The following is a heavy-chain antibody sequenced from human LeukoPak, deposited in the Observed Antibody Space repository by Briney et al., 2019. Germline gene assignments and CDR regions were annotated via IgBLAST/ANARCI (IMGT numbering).Heavy chain of an antibody. V-gene: IGHV3-23*01. Sequence: GGSLRLSCAASGFTFSSYAMSWVRQAPGKGLEWVSGISGSGGNTYYADSVKGRFTISRDNAKNSLYLQMNSLRAEDTAVYYCAREGVWFGADFWGQGTLVTVSS. CDR2: ISGSGGNT. CDR3: AREGVWFGADF. CDR1: GFTFSSYA. J-gene: IGHJ4*02. D-gene: IGHD3-10*01.